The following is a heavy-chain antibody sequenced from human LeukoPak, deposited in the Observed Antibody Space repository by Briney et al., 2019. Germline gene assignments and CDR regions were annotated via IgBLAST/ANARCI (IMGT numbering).Heavy chain of an antibody. CDR2: IKQDGSEK. CDR1: GFTFSDYW. CDR3: ASQSILDY. Sequence: GGSPRLSCAAPGFTFSDYWMSWGRQAPGKGPEWVANIKQDGSEKYYVDSVKGGFTISRDNAKNSLYLQMNSLRAEDTAVYYCASQSILDYWGQGTLVTVSS. V-gene: IGHV3-7*03. J-gene: IGHJ4*02.